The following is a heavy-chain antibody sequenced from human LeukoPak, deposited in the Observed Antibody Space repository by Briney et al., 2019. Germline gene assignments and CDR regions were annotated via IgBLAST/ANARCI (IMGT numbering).Heavy chain of an antibody. V-gene: IGHV4-61*01. CDR3: ARDGKPHPTGYYYYGMDV. J-gene: IGHJ6*02. CDR2: IYYSGST. Sequence: SETLSLTCTVSGGSVSSGSYYWSWIRQPPGTGLEWIGYIYYSGSTNYNPSLKSRVTISVDTSKNQFSLKLSSVTAADTAVYYCARDGKPHPTGYYYYGMDVWGQGTTVTVSS. CDR1: GGSVSSGSYY. D-gene: IGHD4-23*01.